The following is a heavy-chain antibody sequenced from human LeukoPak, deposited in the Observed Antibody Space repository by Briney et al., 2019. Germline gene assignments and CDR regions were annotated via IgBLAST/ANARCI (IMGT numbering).Heavy chain of an antibody. D-gene: IGHD4-17*01. CDR2: IKEDGSER. J-gene: IGHJ4*02. V-gene: IGHV3-7*03. CDR3: AKERYGDYGHIDY. Sequence: PGGSLRLSCAASGFSFSPYWMSWVRQAPGKGLEWVATIKEDGSERYHVDSVKGRFTISRDNSKNTLYLQMNSLRAEDTAVYYCAKERYGDYGHIDYWGQGTLVTVSS. CDR1: GFSFSPYW.